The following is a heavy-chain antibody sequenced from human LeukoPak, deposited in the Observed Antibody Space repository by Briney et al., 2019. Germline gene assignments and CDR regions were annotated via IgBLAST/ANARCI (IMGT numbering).Heavy chain of an antibody. D-gene: IGHD3-3*01. CDR1: GGTLISYA. Sequence: SVKVSCKASGGTLISYAISWVRQAPGEGVEWMGRIIPIFGTANYAQKFQGRVTITTAESTSTAYMELRILRSEDTAVYYSAAYYDFWSGYYPSWGQGTLVTVSS. V-gene: IGHV1-69*05. CDR3: AAYYDFWSGYYPS. CDR2: IIPIFGTA. J-gene: IGHJ5*02.